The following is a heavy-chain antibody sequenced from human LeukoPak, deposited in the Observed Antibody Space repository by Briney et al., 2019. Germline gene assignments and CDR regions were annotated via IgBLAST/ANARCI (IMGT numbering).Heavy chain of an antibody. D-gene: IGHD5-18*01. J-gene: IGHJ6*02. Sequence: PSETLSLTCTVSGGSISSYYWSWLRQPPGKGLEWLGYIYYSGSTNYNPSLKSRVTISVDTSKNQFSLKLSSVTAADTAVYYCARHKSGYSYQSGMDVWGQGTTVTVSS. CDR1: GGSISSYY. CDR3: ARHKSGYSYQSGMDV. CDR2: IYYSGST. V-gene: IGHV4-59*08.